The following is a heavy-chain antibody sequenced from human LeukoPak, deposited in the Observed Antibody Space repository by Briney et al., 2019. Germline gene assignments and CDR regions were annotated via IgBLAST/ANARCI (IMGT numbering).Heavy chain of an antibody. V-gene: IGHV1-18*01. Sequence: VSVKVSCKASGYTFTSYGISWVRQAPGQGLEWMGWISAYNGNTNYAQKLQGRVTMTTDTSTSTAYMELRSLRSDDTAVYYCARDQIFYDYVWGSYRPRSSFDYWGQGTLVTVSS. CDR1: GYTFTSYG. J-gene: IGHJ4*02. D-gene: IGHD3-16*02. CDR3: ARDQIFYDYVWGSYRPRSSFDY. CDR2: ISAYNGNT.